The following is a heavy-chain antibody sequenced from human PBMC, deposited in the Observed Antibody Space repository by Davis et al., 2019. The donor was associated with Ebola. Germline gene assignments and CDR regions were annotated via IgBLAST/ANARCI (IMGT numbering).Heavy chain of an antibody. CDR3: ARFSGSGWYGGDYYYYYGMDV. J-gene: IGHJ6*02. CDR1: GGSISSSSYY. D-gene: IGHD6-19*01. V-gene: IGHV4-39*01. CDR2: IYYSGST. Sequence: SETLSLTCTVSGGSISSSSYYWGWIRQPPGKGLEWIGSIYYSGSTYYNPSLQSRVPISVDTSKNQFSLKLSSVTAADTAVYYCARFSGSGWYGGDYYYYYGMDVWGQGTTVTVSS.